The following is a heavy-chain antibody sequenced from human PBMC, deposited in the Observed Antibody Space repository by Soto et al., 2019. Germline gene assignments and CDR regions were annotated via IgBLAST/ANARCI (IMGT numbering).Heavy chain of an antibody. CDR2: INPNSGGT. CDR1: GYTFTGYY. Sequence: ASVKVSCKASGYTFTGYYMHWVRQAPGQVLEWMGWINPNSGGTNYAQKFQGWVTMTRDTSISTAYMELSRLRSDDTAVYYCATEAAYCGGDCYPGLTWGQGTLVTVSS. J-gene: IGHJ4*02. V-gene: IGHV1-2*04. CDR3: ATEAAYCGGDCYPGLT. D-gene: IGHD2-21*02.